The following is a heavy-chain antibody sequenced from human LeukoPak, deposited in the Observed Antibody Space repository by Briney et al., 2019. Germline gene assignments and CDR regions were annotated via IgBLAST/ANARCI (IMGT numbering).Heavy chain of an antibody. V-gene: IGHV3-53*01. CDR2: IYSGGST. CDR3: ARGATTAHDAFDI. CDR1: GFTVSSIY. D-gene: IGHD4-17*01. Sequence: GGSLRLSCAASGFTVSSIYMSWVRQAPGKGLEWVSVIYSGGSTYYADSVKGRFTISRDNSKNTLYLQMNSLRAEDTAVYYCARGATTAHDAFDIWGQGTMVTVSS. J-gene: IGHJ3*02.